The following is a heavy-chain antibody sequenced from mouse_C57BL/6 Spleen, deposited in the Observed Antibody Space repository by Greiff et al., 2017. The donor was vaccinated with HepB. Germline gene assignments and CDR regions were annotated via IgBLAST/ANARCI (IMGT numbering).Heavy chain of an antibody. Sequence: QVQPQQPGTELVKPGASVKLSCKASGYTFTSYWMHWVKQRPGQGLEWIGNINPSNGGTNYNEKFKSKATLTVDKSSSTAYMQLSSLTSEDSAVYYCARSGYYDYDGPLLSPFAYWGQGTLVTVSA. CDR3: ARSGYYDYDGPLLSPFAY. CDR1: GYTFTSYW. V-gene: IGHV1-53*01. D-gene: IGHD2-4*01. J-gene: IGHJ3*01. CDR2: INPSNGGT.